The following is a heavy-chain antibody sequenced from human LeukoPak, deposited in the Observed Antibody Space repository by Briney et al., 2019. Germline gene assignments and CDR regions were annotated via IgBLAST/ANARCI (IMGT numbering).Heavy chain of an antibody. D-gene: IGHD6-19*01. J-gene: IGHJ3*02. Sequence: PGGSLRLSCAASGFSFSSYGMHWVRQAPGKGLEWVAVISYDGSNKYYADSVKGRFTISRDNSKNTLYLQMNSLRAEDTAVYYCAKPSTVAGTHDAFDIWGQGTMVTVSS. V-gene: IGHV3-30*18. CDR3: AKPSTVAGTHDAFDI. CDR2: ISYDGSNK. CDR1: GFSFSSYG.